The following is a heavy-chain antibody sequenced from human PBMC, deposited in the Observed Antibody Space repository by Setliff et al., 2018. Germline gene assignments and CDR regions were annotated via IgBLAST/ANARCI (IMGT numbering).Heavy chain of an antibody. CDR3: ARAQVVFAISAPVWYFEF. Sequence: TLSLTCVVSGGSFSGYQWSWIRQPPGKGLDWIGEINHSGSTNYSPSLKSRVSISVDKSSNQFSLKLTSVTAADTAVYYCARAQVVFAISAPVWYFEFWGRGTQVTVSS. J-gene: IGHJ2*01. CDR1: GGSFSGYQ. V-gene: IGHV4-34*01. D-gene: IGHD2-21*01. CDR2: INHSGST.